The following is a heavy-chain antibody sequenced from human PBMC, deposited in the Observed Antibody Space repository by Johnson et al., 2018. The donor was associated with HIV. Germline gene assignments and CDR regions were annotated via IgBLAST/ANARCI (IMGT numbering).Heavy chain of an antibody. V-gene: IGHV3-20*04. CDR3: ASWHGDYGNAFDI. D-gene: IGHD4-17*01. Sequence: VQLLESGGGVVRPGGSLRLSCAVSGFTFDEYGMSWVRQAPGKGLEWVSGINWNGGSTGYADSVKGRFTISRDNAKNSLYLQMNSLRAEDTAVYYCASWHGDYGNAFDIWGQGTMVTVSS. CDR2: INWNGGST. CDR1: GFTFDEYG. J-gene: IGHJ3*02.